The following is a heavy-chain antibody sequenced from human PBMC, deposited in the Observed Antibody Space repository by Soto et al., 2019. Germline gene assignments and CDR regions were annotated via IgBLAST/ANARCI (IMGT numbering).Heavy chain of an antibody. J-gene: IGHJ6*02. CDR2: IYYSGST. V-gene: IGHV4-31*03. Sequence: QVQLQESGPGLAKPSQTLSLTCTVSGGSISSGGYYWSWIRQHPGKGLEWIGYIYYSGSTYYNPSLXXXVXXSVETPKNQFSLKLSSVTAADTAVYYCARVCGGDCHNGMDVWGQGTTVTVSS. CDR3: ARVCGGDCHNGMDV. D-gene: IGHD2-21*02. CDR1: GGSISSGGYY.